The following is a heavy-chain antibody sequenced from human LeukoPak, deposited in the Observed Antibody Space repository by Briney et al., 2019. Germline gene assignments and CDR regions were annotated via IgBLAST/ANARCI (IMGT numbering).Heavy chain of an antibody. CDR1: GYSFSNYW. V-gene: IGHV5-51*01. D-gene: IGHD4-17*01. Sequence: RGESLKISCKGSGYSFSNYWIGWVRQLPGKGLDWMRIIYPGDSDSRYSTYFQGQVTISADKSISSAYLEWSSLRASDTAMYYCARADYGDYVKLRYFDLWGRGTLVTVSS. CDR3: ARADYGDYVKLRYFDL. J-gene: IGHJ2*01. CDR2: IYPGDSDS.